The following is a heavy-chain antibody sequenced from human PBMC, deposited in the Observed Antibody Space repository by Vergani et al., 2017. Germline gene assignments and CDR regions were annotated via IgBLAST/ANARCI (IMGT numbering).Heavy chain of an antibody. Sequence: EVQLVESGGGLVQPGGSLRLSCAASGFTFSSYLMSWVRQAPGKGLEWVANIKQDGSEKYYVDSVKGRFTISRDNAKNSLYPQMNSLRAEDTAVYYCAGTAIPTTVVTPAGWFDPWGQGTLVTVSS. CDR3: AGTAIPTTVVTPAGWFDP. D-gene: IGHD4-23*01. CDR1: GFTFSSYL. CDR2: IKQDGSEK. J-gene: IGHJ5*02. V-gene: IGHV3-7*01.